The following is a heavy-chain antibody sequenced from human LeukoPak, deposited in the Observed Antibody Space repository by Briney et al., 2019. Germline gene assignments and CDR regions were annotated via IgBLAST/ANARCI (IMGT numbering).Heavy chain of an antibody. J-gene: IGHJ6*01. Sequence: PSETLSLTCTVSGGSMSLYHWSWIRQAPGKGLEWIGYVSHSGTTIYNPSLKSRVTISVDTSKNQLSLELSSVTAADTAVYYCARVLMGFSYGSPDANFYYGMDAWGQETTVTVSS. V-gene: IGHV4-59*01. CDR3: ARVLMGFSYGSPDANFYYGMDA. CDR2: VSHSGTT. D-gene: IGHD5-18*01. CDR1: GGSMSLYH.